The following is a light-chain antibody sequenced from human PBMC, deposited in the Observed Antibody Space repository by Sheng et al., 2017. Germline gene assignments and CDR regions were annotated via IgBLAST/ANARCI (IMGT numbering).Light chain of an antibody. J-gene: IGKJ4*01. Sequence: EVVLTQSPAALSLSPGERATLYCTASQSLSSYLAWYQHKPGQAPRLLIYDASSRANGIPARFSGSGSGANFSLTISSLEPEDFAAYYCQHRSNWPTFGGGTKVEIK. CDR2: DAS. CDR3: QHRSNWPT. V-gene: IGKV3-11*01. CDR1: QSLSSY.